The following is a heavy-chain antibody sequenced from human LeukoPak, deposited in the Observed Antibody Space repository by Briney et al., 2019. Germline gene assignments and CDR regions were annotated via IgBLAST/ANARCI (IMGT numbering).Heavy chain of an antibody. CDR2: IYPGDSDT. CDR1: GYTFTSYW. CDR3: ARPRDSSSSYFFDY. V-gene: IGHV5-51*01. Sequence: GESLKISCKVSGYTFTSYWIGWVRQMPGKGLEWMGIIYPGDSDTRYGPSFQGQVTISADKSISTAYLQWSSLKASDTAMYYCARPRDSSSSYFFDYWGQGTLVTVSS. J-gene: IGHJ4*02. D-gene: IGHD3-22*01.